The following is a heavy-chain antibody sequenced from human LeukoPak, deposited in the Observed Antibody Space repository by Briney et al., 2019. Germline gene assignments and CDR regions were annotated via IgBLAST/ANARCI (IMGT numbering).Heavy chain of an antibody. V-gene: IGHV4-61*02. CDR1: GGSMRTGLYY. Sequence: RASETLSLTCAVSGGSMRTGLYYWNWIRQPAGKGLEWIGRIYPSGNTNYNTSLESRVTISVDTANNQFSLKLISVTPADTALYYCARGQYDFWSGYDVNWFDPWGQGTLVTVSS. J-gene: IGHJ5*02. D-gene: IGHD3-3*01. CDR2: IYPSGNT. CDR3: ARGQYDFWSGYDVNWFDP.